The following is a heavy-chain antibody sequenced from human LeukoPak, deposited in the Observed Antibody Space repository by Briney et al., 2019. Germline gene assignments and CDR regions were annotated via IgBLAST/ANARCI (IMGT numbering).Heavy chain of an antibody. D-gene: IGHD3-3*01. CDR3: AMGVYYDFWSGYPFDY. CDR2: ISGSGGST. CDR1: GFTFSSYA. Sequence: PGGSLRLSCAASGFTFSSYAMSWVRQAPGKGLEWVSAISGSGGSTYYADSVKGRFTISRDNSKNTLYLQMNSLRAEDTAVYYCAMGVYYDFWSGYPFDYWGQGTLVTVSS. V-gene: IGHV3-23*01. J-gene: IGHJ4*02.